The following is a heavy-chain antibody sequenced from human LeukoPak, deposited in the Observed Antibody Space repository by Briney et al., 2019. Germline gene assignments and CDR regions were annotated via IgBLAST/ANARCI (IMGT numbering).Heavy chain of an antibody. V-gene: IGHV4-61*02. D-gene: IGHD4-11*01. Sequence: SQTLSLTCTVSGGSISSGSYYWSWIRQPAGKGLEWIGRIYTSESTNYNPSLKSRVTISVDTSKNQFSLKLSSVTAADTAVYYCARVGLQRYVDYWGQGTLVTVSS. J-gene: IGHJ4*02. CDR3: ARVGLQRYVDY. CDR2: IYTSEST. CDR1: GGSISSGSYY.